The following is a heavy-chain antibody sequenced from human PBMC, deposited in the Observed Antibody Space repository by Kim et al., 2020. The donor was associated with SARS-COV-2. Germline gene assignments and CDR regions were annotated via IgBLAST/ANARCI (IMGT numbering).Heavy chain of an antibody. CDR1: GGSFSGYY. Sequence: SETLSLTCAVYGGSFSGYYWSWIRQPPGKGLEWIGEINHSGSTNYNPSLKSRVTISVDTSKNQFSLKLISVTAADTAVYYCARVGAAAGVRAIRRRYYYYYMDVWGKGTTVTVSS. V-gene: IGHV4-34*01. CDR2: INHSGST. J-gene: IGHJ6*03. D-gene: IGHD6-13*01. CDR3: ARVGAAAGVRAIRRRYYYYYMDV.